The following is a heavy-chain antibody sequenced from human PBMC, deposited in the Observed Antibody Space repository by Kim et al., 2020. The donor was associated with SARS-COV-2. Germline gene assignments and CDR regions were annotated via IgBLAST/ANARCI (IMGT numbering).Heavy chain of an antibody. Sequence: SETLSLTCTVSGGSISSSSYYWGWIRQPPGKGLEWIGSIYYSGSTYYNPSLKSRVTISVDTSKNQFSLKLSSVTAADTAVYYCARYSSGWVFDYWGQGTL. V-gene: IGHV4-39*07. J-gene: IGHJ4*02. CDR3: ARYSSGWVFDY. D-gene: IGHD6-19*01. CDR1: GGSISSSSYY. CDR2: IYYSGST.